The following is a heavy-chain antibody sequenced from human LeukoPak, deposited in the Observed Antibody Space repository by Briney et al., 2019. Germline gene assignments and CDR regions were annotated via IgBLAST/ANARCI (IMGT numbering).Heavy chain of an antibody. Sequence: HPGGSLRLSCAASGFTFSSYAMSWVRQAPGKGLEWVSAISGSGGSTYYADSVKGRFTISRDNSKNTLYLQMNSLRAEDTALYYCAKDPSYQLESFDYWGQGTLVTVSS. CDR1: GFTFSSYA. CDR2: ISGSGGST. CDR3: AKDPSYQLESFDY. J-gene: IGHJ4*02. V-gene: IGHV3-23*01. D-gene: IGHD2-2*01.